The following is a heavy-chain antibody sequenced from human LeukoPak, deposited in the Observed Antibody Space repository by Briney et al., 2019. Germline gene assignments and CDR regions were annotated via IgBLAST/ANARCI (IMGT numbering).Heavy chain of an antibody. D-gene: IGHD6-19*01. J-gene: IGHJ4*02. CDR3: ARTYSSGWYRLDY. Sequence: SETLSLTCTVSGGSINTYYWNWIRQPPGKGLEWIGYISYTGSTKYNPSLKSRVTISVDTSKNQFSLKLSSVTAADTAVYYCARTYSSGWYRLDYWGQGTLVTVSS. V-gene: IGHV4-59*01. CDR2: ISYTGST. CDR1: GGSINTYY.